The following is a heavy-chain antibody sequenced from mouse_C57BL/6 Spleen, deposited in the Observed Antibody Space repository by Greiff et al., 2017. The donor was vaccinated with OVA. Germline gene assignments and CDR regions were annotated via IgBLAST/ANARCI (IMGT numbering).Heavy chain of an antibody. D-gene: IGHD1-1*01. CDR2: IHPNSGST. J-gene: IGHJ2*01. V-gene: IGHV1-64*01. CDR1: GYTFTSYW. Sequence: VKLQQPGAELVKPGASVKLSCKASGYTFTSYWMHWVKQRPGQGLEWIGMIHPNSGSTNYNEKFKSKATLTVDKSSSTAYMQLSSLTSEDSAVYYCARDYYGSSRGGYYFDYWGQGTTLTVSS. CDR3: ARDYYGSSRGGYYFDY.